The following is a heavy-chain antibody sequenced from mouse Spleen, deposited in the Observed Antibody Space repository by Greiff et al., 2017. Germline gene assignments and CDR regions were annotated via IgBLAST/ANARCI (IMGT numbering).Heavy chain of an antibody. CDR3: TRSGEFITTVVRYFDV. J-gene: IGHJ1*01. V-gene: IGHV1-15*01. CDR2: IDPETGGT. D-gene: IGHD1-1*01. Sequence: QVQLKESGAELVRPGASVTLSCKASGYTFTDYEMHWVKQTPVHGLEWIGAIDPETGGTAYNQKFKGKAILTADKSSSTAYMELRSLTSEDSAVYYCTRSGEFITTVVRYFDVWGAGTTVTVSS. CDR1: GYTFTDYE.